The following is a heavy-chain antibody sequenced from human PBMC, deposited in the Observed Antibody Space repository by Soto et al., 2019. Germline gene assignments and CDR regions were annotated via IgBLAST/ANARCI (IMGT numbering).Heavy chain of an antibody. CDR1: GFTFSSYW. D-gene: IGHD5-18*01. V-gene: IGHV3-74*01. Sequence: GGSLRLSCAASGFTFSSYWMHWVRQAPGKGLVWVSRINSDGSSTYYADSVKGRFTISRDNSKNTLYLQMNSLRAEDTAVYYCARDQPVDTAMAPFYYYYGMDVWGQGTTVTVSS. J-gene: IGHJ6*02. CDR2: INSDGSST. CDR3: ARDQPVDTAMAPFYYYYGMDV.